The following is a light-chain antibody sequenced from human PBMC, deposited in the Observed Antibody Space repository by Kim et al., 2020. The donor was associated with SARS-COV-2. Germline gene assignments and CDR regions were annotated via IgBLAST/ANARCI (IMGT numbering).Light chain of an antibody. Sequence: ATQKSNTTITCQASQSIVSSLHWYQQKPDQSPKLLIKYASQSISGVPSRFRGGVSGTDFTLTIDSLQPEDAAAYYCHQSDRLPFTFGQGTKLEI. CDR3: HQSDRLPFT. CDR2: YAS. V-gene: IGKV6D-21*02. CDR1: QSIVSS. J-gene: IGKJ2*01.